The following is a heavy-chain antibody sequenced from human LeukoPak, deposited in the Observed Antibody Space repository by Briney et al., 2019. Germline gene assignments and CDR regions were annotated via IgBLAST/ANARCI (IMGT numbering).Heavy chain of an antibody. CDR3: ARDLKAGSGSYYSGGDY. V-gene: IGHV3-30-3*01. CDR1: GFTFSCYA. CDR2: ISYDGSNK. Sequence: GGSLRLSCAASGFTFSCYAMHWVRQAPGKGLEWVAVISYDGSNKYYADSVKGRFTISRDNSKNTLYLQMNSLRAEDTAVYYCARDLKAGSGSYYSGGDYWGHGALVTVSS. J-gene: IGHJ4*01. D-gene: IGHD3-10*01.